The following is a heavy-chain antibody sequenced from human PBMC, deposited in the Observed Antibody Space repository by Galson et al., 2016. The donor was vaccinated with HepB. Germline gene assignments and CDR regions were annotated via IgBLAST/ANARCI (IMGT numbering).Heavy chain of an antibody. D-gene: IGHD5-24*01. CDR2: IYYTGYT. Sequence: LTCVISDGSITSTNWWSWVRQPPGKGLEWIGEIYYTGYTNYNPSLVSRVTISADKSKNQFSLNVTSVTAADTAVYYCARGQYNPYYFDYWGQGTLVTVSS. CDR1: DGSITSTNW. CDR3: ARGQYNPYYFDY. J-gene: IGHJ4*02. V-gene: IGHV4-4*02.